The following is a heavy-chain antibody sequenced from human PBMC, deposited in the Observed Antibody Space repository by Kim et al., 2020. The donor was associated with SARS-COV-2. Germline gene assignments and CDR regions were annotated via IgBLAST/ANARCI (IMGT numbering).Heavy chain of an antibody. Sequence: SETLSLTCTVSGGSISSSSYYWGWIRQPPGKGLEWIGSIYYSGSTYYNPSLKSRVTMSVDTSKNQFSLKLSSVTAADTAVYYCARTIRGGVVIATPNWFDPWGQGTLVTVSS. CDR1: GGSISSSSYY. D-gene: IGHD2-21*01. CDR3: ARTIRGGVVIATPNWFDP. V-gene: IGHV4-39*01. J-gene: IGHJ5*02. CDR2: IYYSGST.